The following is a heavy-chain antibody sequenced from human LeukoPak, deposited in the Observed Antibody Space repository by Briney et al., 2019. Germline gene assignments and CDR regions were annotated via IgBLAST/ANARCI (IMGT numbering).Heavy chain of an antibody. CDR3: ARERIAVAGIDY. J-gene: IGHJ4*02. CDR1: RYLVTSSG. V-gene: IGHV1-18*01. Sequence: GASGKPSCTASRYLVTSSGISWVPEAPRHRLRGWRWISAYNGNTTYTQKLQGRVTMTTDTSTSTAYMELRSLRSDDTAVYYCARERIAVAGIDYWGQGTLVTVSS. D-gene: IGHD6-19*01. CDR2: ISAYNGNT.